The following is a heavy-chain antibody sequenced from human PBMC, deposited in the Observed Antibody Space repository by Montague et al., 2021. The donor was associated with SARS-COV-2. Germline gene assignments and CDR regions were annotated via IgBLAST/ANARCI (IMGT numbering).Heavy chain of an antibody. V-gene: IGHV4-59*08. Sequence: SETLSLTSTVSGGSISSYYWSWIRQPPGKGLEWIGYIYYSGSTNYNPSLKSRVTISVDTSKNQFSLKLSSVTAADTAVYYCARQRRYQLPITIFGVVMADAFDIWGQGTMVTVSS. D-gene: IGHD3-3*01. CDR3: ARQRRYQLPITIFGVVMADAFDI. CDR2: IYYSGST. J-gene: IGHJ3*02. CDR1: GGSISSYY.